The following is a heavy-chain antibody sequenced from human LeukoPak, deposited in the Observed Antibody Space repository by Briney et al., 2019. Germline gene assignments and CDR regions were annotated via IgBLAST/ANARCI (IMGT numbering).Heavy chain of an antibody. Sequence: GASVKVSCKASGGTFSSYAISWVRQAPGQGLEWMGGIIPIFGTANYAQKFQGRVTITADESTSTAYMELSSLRSEDTAVYYCVRGVPNRYPLDLWGRGTLVTVSS. D-gene: IGHD1-14*01. CDR2: IIPIFGTA. V-gene: IGHV1-69*13. J-gene: IGHJ2*01. CDR3: VRGVPNRYPLDL. CDR1: GGTFSSYA.